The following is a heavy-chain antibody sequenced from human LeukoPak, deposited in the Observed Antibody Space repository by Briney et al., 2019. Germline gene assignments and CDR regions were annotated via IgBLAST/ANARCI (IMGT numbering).Heavy chain of an antibody. V-gene: IGHV3-73*01. D-gene: IGHD1-26*01. CDR1: GFTFSGSA. CDR3: TRPPYSGSPDY. J-gene: IGHJ4*02. CDR2: IRSEANSYAT. Sequence: GGPLRLSCAASGFTFSGSAMHWVRQASGKGLEWVGRIRSEANSYATAYAASVKGRFTISRDDPKNTAYLQMNSLKTEDTAVYYCTRPPYSGSPDYWGQGTLVTVSS.